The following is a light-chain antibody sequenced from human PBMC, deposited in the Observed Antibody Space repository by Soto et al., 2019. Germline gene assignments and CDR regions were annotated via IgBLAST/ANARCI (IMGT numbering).Light chain of an antibody. J-gene: IGKJ1*01. CDR1: QSISSW. CDR3: QQYNSYSPT. CDR2: KAS. Sequence: DIPMTQSPSTLSASVGDRVTITCWASQSISSWLAWYQQKPGKAPKLLIYKASSLESGVPSRFSGSGSGTEFTLTISSLQPDDFATYYCQQYNSYSPTFGQGTKVEIK. V-gene: IGKV1-5*03.